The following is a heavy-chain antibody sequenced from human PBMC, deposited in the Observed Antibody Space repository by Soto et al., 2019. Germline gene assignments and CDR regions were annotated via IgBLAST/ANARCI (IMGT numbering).Heavy chain of an antibody. Sequence: XSVKVSFKASGDTFSSYAISWVRQAPGQGLEWMGGIIPIFGASNYAQNFQGRVTITADKSTNTAYMELSSLRSEDTAVYYCVRDSSIAAAVTIGAYSYGMDVWGQGPTVTV. J-gene: IGHJ6*02. V-gene: IGHV1-69*06. CDR3: VRDSSIAAAVTIGAYSYGMDV. D-gene: IGHD6-13*01. CDR2: IIPIFGAS. CDR1: GDTFSSYA.